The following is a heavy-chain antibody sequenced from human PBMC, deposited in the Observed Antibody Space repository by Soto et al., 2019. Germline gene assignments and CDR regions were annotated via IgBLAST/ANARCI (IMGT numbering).Heavy chain of an antibody. CDR2: ISGTDGST. Sequence: EVQLLESGGGLVQPGGSLGLSCAASGFTFSTYAMSWVRQAPGKGLEWVSTISGTDGSTYYADSVKGRFTISRDNSKKKVTLEKKSLRAEDTGRFFRANGERSGWPGFDYRGPGNLVTVSS. CDR1: GFTFSTYA. V-gene: IGHV3-23*01. D-gene: IGHD6-19*01. J-gene: IGHJ4*01. CDR3: ANGERSGWPGFDY.